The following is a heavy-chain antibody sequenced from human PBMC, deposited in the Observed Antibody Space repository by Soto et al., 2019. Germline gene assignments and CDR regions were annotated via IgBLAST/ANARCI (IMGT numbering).Heavy chain of an antibody. CDR1: GYTFTDYY. CDR2: ISPSGGST. D-gene: IGHD6-19*01. CDR3: ERDVSSDWLTWFDP. J-gene: IGHJ5*02. Sequence: QVQLVQSGAEVKKPGASVKVSCKASGYTFTDYYMHWVRQAPGQGLELMGIISPSGGSTYAQKFPGRVTVTRDTSTSTVYMELSSLRSEETAVYYCERDVSSDWLTWFDPWGQGTLVTVSS. V-gene: IGHV1-46*01.